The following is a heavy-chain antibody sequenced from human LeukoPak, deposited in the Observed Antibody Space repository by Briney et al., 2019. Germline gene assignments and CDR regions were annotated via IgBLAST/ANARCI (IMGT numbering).Heavy chain of an antibody. CDR2: IIPIFGTA. Sequence: GASVKVSCKASGGTFSSYAISWVRQAPGQGLEWMGGIIPIFGTANYAQKFQGRVTTTADESTSTAYMELSSLRSEDTAVYYCARGGRRYYGSSGYNWFDPWGQGTLVTVSS. CDR3: ARGGRRYYGSSGYNWFDP. V-gene: IGHV1-69*13. CDR1: GGTFSSYA. D-gene: IGHD3-22*01. J-gene: IGHJ5*02.